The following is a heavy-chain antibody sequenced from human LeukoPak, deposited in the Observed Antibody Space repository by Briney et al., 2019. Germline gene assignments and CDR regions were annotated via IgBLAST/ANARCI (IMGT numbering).Heavy chain of an antibody. CDR1: GYSISSGYY. Sequence: PSETLSLTCAVSGYSISSGYYWGWIRQPPGKGLEWIGSIYHSGSTYYNPSLKSRVTISVDTSKNQFSLKLSSVTAADTAVYYCASYPRTYYDYMDVWGKGTTVTVSS. CDR3: ASYPRTYYDYMDV. CDR2: IYHSGST. J-gene: IGHJ6*03. V-gene: IGHV4-38-2*01.